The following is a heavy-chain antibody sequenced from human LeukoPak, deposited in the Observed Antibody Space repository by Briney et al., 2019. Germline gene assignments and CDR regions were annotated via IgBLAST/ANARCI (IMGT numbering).Heavy chain of an antibody. V-gene: IGHV4-34*01. CDR1: GGSFSGYY. CDR3: ARARFVVVPAAMFSYYYYGMDV. D-gene: IGHD2-2*01. CDR2: INHSGST. Sequence: SETLSLTCAVYGGSFSGYYWSWIRQPPGKGLEWIGEINHSGSTNYNPSLKSRVTISVDTSKKQFSLKLSSVTAADTAVYYCARARFVVVPAAMFSYYYYGMDVWGQGTTVTVSS. J-gene: IGHJ6*02.